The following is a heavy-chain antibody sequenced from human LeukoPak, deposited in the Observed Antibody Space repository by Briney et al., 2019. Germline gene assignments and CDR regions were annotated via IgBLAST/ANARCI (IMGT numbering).Heavy chain of an antibody. CDR1: GFTFGDYA. D-gene: IGHD2-15*01. CDR2: IRSEAYGGTT. Sequence: GGSLRLSCTASGFTFGDYAMSWVRQAPGEGLEWVGFIRSEAYGGTTEYAACVRGRFTIYRADSKLFVYMQRHSLQKKDTAFYYCTREIVVVVDATGYYYYYGMDVWRQGTTVTVS. V-gene: IGHV3-49*04. J-gene: IGHJ6*02. CDR3: TREIVVVVDATGYYYYYGMDV.